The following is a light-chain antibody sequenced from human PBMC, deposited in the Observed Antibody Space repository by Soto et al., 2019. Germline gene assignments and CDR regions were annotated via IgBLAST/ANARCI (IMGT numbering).Light chain of an antibody. CDR1: QSVRSNY. Sequence: EVVLTQSPGTLSLSPGERATLSCRASQSVRSNYLAWYQQKPGQAPRLLIFGASTRATGIPARFSGSGSGTEFTLTIRSLQSEDFAVYYCQQRSNWPITFGQGTRLEIK. CDR2: GAS. J-gene: IGKJ5*01. CDR3: QQRSNWPIT. V-gene: IGKV3D-20*02.